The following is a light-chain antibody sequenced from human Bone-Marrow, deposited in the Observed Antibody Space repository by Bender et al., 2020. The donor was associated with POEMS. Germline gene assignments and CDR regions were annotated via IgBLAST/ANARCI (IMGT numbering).Light chain of an antibody. CDR3: CSYAGSRTYV. Sequence: QSVLTQPPSVSGAPGQRVTISCTGSSSNTGSGYDINWYQHLPGTAPKLLIYGYNNRPSGVPDRFSGSKSGTSASLAITGLQAEDEGDYYCCSYAGSRTYVFGTGTKVTVL. CDR2: GYN. CDR1: SSNTGSGYD. J-gene: IGLJ1*01. V-gene: IGLV1-40*01.